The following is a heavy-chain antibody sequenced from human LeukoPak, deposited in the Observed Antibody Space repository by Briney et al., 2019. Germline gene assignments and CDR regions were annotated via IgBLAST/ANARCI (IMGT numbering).Heavy chain of an antibody. CDR2: IYRGAST. CDR1: GFTVSSNY. V-gene: IGHV3-66*01. D-gene: IGHD6-19*01. J-gene: IGHJ4*02. Sequence: GGSLRLSCVASGFTVSSNYMSWVRQAPGKGLEWVSVIYRGASTYYTDSVKDRFTISRDNSNNTLYLQMNSLRAEDTAVYYCAKGHRSSSSFFDSWGQGILVTVSS. CDR3: AKGHRSSSSFFDS.